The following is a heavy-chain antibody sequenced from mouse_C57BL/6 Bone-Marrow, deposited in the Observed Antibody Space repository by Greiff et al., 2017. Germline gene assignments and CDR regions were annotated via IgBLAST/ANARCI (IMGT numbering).Heavy chain of an antibody. CDR3: ARPAQATFAY. V-gene: IGHV1-50*01. Sequence: QVQLQQPGAELVKPGASVKLSCKASGYTFTSYWMQWVKQRPGQGLEWIGEIDPSDSYTNYNQKFKGKATLTVDTSSSTAYMQLSSLTSEDSAVYYGARPAQATFAYGGQGTLVTVSA. J-gene: IGHJ3*01. CDR1: GYTFTSYW. CDR2: IDPSDSYT. D-gene: IGHD3-2*02.